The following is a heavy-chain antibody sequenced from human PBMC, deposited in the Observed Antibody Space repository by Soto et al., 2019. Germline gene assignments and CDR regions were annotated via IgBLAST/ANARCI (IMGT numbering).Heavy chain of an antibody. Sequence: PSETLSLTCTVSGGSISSYSWSWIRQPPGKGLEWIGYIYHSGSTYYNPSLKSRVTISVDRSKNQFSLKLSSVTAADTAVYYCARRYGYCFDYWGQGTLVTVSS. D-gene: IGHD2-2*03. CDR1: GGSISSYS. V-gene: IGHV4-59*08. J-gene: IGHJ4*02. CDR2: IYHSGST. CDR3: ARRYGYCFDY.